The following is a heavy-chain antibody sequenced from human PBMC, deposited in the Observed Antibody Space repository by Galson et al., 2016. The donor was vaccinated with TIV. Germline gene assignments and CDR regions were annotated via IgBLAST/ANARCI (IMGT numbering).Heavy chain of an antibody. Sequence: SLRLSCAASGFTFNSCNFHWVRQAPGKGLEWVAFIAYDGSDRYYGDSVKGRFTISRDNSKNTLYLQMNSLRPEDTAVYYCVKERLKFWSISLHSFDSWGQGTLVTVSS. D-gene: IGHD3-3*01. CDR2: IAYDGSDR. V-gene: IGHV3-30*18. CDR3: VKERLKFWSISLHSFDS. CDR1: GFTFNSCN. J-gene: IGHJ4*02.